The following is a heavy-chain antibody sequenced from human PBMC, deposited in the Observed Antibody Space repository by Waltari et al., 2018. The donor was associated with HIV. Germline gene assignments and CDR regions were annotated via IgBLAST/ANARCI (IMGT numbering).Heavy chain of an antibody. Sequence: QVQLQQWGAGLLKPSETLSLTCAVYGGSSSGYYWSWIRPPPGKGLEWIGEINHSGSTNYNPSLKSRVTISVDTSKNQFSLKLSSVTAADTAVYYCARAPSSRAGPKAQLDYWGQGTLVTVSS. CDR3: ARAPSSRAGPKAQLDY. J-gene: IGHJ4*02. CDR1: GGSSSGYY. V-gene: IGHV4-34*01. CDR2: INHSGST. D-gene: IGHD6-6*01.